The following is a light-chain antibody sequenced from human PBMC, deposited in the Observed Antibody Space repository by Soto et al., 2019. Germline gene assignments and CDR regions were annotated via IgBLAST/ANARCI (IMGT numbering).Light chain of an antibody. J-gene: IGLJ1*01. Sequence: QSVLTQPPSASGSPGQSVTISCTGTSSDFGGYNYVSWYQQHPGKAPKLMIFEVTKRPSGVPDRFSGSKSGNTASLTVSGLQAEDEADYYCSSYAGTAYVFGTGTQ. CDR3: SSYAGTAYV. V-gene: IGLV2-8*01. CDR1: SSDFGGYNY. CDR2: EVT.